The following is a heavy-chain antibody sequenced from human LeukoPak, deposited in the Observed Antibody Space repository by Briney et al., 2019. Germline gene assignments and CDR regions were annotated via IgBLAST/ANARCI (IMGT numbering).Heavy chain of an antibody. CDR2: IWYDGSNK. CDR3: AREDILTGYTIDY. CDR1: GFTFSSYG. Sequence: PGRSLRLSCAASGFTFSSYGMHWVRQAPGKGLEWVAVIWYDGSNKYYADSVKGRFTISRDNSKNTLYLQMNSLRAEDTAVYYCAREDILTGYTIDYWGQGTLVTVSS. V-gene: IGHV3-33*01. J-gene: IGHJ4*02. D-gene: IGHD3-9*01.